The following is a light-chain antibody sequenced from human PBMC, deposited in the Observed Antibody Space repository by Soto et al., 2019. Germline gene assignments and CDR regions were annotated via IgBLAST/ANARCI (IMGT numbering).Light chain of an antibody. Sequence: DIQMTQSPSTLSASVGDRVTITCRASQNINNWLAWYQQRPGKAPKLLIYDASSLESGVPSRFSGSGSGTEFTLTITSLQPDDFATYYCQQYNGYWTFDQGTKVEIK. V-gene: IGKV1-5*01. CDR3: QQYNGYWT. CDR2: DAS. J-gene: IGKJ1*01. CDR1: QNINNW.